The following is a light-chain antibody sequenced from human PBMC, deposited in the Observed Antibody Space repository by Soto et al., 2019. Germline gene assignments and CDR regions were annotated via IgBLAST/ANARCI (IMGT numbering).Light chain of an antibody. CDR2: DVS. V-gene: IGLV2-11*01. J-gene: IGLJ3*02. CDR1: SSDVGGYNY. CDR3: CSSAGTYTSV. Sequence: QSALTQPRSVSGSPGQSVTISCTGTSSDVGGYNYVSWYQQHPGKAPKLMISDVSKRPSGVPDRFSGFKSGNTASLTISGLQAEDEADYYCCSSAGTYTSVFGGGTKVTVL.